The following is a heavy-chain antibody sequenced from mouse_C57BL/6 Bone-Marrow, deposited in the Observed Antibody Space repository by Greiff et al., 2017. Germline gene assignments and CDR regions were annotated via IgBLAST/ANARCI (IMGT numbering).Heavy chain of an antibody. CDR2: INPGSGGT. CDR1: GYAFTNYL. V-gene: IGHV1-54*01. Sequence: QVQLQQSGAELVRPGTSVKVSCKASGYAFTNYLIEWVKQRPGQGLEWIGVINPGSGGTNYNEKFKGKATLTADKSSSTAYMQLSSLTSEDSAVYFCAGGRRGFAYWGQGTLVTVSA. J-gene: IGHJ3*01. CDR3: AGGRRGFAY.